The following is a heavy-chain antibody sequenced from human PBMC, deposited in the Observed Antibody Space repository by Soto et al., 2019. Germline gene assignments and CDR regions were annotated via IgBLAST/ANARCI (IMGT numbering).Heavy chain of an antibody. V-gene: IGHV6-1*01. D-gene: IGHD3-3*01. Sequence: SQTLSLTCAISGDSVSSNSAAWNWIRQSPSRGLEWLGRTYYRSKWYNDYAVSVKSRITINPDTSKNQFSLQLNSVTPEDTAVYYCARVPLRFLKRPYSYGMDVWGQGTTVTVSS. CDR3: ARVPLRFLKRPYSYGMDV. CDR1: GDSVSSNSAA. J-gene: IGHJ6*02. CDR2: TYYRSKWYN.